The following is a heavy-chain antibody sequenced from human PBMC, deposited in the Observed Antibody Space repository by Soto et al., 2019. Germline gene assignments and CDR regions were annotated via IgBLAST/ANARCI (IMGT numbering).Heavy chain of an antibody. V-gene: IGHV3-23*01. CDR3: AKDWEFDWPNYYFDY. CDR2: ISGDGSST. Sequence: GGSLRLSCAASGFTFSSYAMSWVRQAPGKGLEWVSAISGDGSSTYFADSGKGRFTISRDNSKNTLYLQMNSLRAEDTAIYYCAKDWEFDWPNYYFDYWGQGTLVTVSS. CDR1: GFTFSSYA. J-gene: IGHJ4*02. D-gene: IGHD3-9*01.